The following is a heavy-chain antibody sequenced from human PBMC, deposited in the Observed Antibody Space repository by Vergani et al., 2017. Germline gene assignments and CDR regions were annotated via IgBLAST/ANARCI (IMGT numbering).Heavy chain of an antibody. CDR2: INNSEST. CDR3: ARGGIAVY. D-gene: IGHD6-19*01. CDR1: GGSFSGYY. J-gene: IGHJ4*02. Sequence: VQLQQWGAGLLKPSETLSLTCAVYGGSFSGYYWGWSRQPPGKGLEWVGEINNSESTNYNPSLKSGVTISVDTSKNQFSLKVSSVTAADTAVYYCARGGIAVYWGQGTLVTVSS. V-gene: IGHV4-34*01.